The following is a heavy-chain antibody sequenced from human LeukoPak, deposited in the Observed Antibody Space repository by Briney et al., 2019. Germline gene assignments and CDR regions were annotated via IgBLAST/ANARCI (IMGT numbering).Heavy chain of an antibody. CDR1: GFTFSNYG. D-gene: IGHD2-15*01. V-gene: IGHV3-23*01. CDR3: AKDLPDITGTDY. Sequence: GGSLRLSCAASGFTFSNYGMSWVRQAPGKGLEWVSTVSGSGGNTYYADSVKGRFTISRDTSKNTLYLQMNSPRAEDTAVYYCAKDLPDITGTDYWGQGTLVTVSS. J-gene: IGHJ4*02. CDR2: VSGSGGNT.